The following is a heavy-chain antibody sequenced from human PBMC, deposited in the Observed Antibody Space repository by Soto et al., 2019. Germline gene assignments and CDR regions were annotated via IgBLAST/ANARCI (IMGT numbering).Heavy chain of an antibody. J-gene: IGHJ5*02. CDR1: GFTFSSYA. V-gene: IGHV3-23*01. CDR2: ISGSGGST. CDR3: AKDRGSGSTSWYNGWFDP. D-gene: IGHD2-2*02. Sequence: EVQLLESGGGLVQPGGSLRLSCAASGFTFSSYAMTWVRQAPGKGLEWVSAISGSGGSTYYADSVKGRFTISRDNSKNTLYLQMHSLRAEDTAVYYCAKDRGSGSTSWYNGWFDPWGQGTLVTVSS.